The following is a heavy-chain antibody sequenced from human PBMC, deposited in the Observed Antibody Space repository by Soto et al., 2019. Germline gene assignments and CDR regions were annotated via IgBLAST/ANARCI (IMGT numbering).Heavy chain of an antibody. CDR2: ISYDGSNK. CDR1: GFTFSDYG. CDR3: ARPIVAEEYYYYYGMDV. J-gene: IGHJ6*02. Sequence: SHRLSYGVSGFTFSDYGMHWVRQAPGKGLEWVAVISYDGSNKYYADSVKGRFTISRDNSKNTLYLQMNSLRAEDTAVYYCARPIVAEEYYYYYGMDVWGQGTTVTVSS. V-gene: IGHV3-30-3*01. D-gene: IGHD5-12*01.